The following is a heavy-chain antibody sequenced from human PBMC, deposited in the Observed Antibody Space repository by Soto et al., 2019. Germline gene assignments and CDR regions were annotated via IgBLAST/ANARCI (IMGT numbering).Heavy chain of an antibody. CDR1: GFTFTSSA. CDR2: IVVGSGNT. J-gene: IGHJ6*02. D-gene: IGHD3-3*01. CDR3: AADHNTLPAGVLRFLEWFRYGMDV. Sequence: SVKVSCKASGFTFTSSAVQWVRQARGQRLEWIGWIVVGSGNTNYAQKFQERVTITRDMSTSTAYMELSSLRSEDTAVYYCAADHNTLPAGVLRFLEWFRYGMDVWGQGTTVTVSS. V-gene: IGHV1-58*01.